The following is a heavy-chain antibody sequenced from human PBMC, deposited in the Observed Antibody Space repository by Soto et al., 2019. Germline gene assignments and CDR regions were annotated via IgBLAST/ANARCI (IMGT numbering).Heavy chain of an antibody. J-gene: IGHJ4*02. Sequence: QVQLVQSGAEVKKPGASVKVSCKASGSTFSTLDLNWVRHAPGQGLDWMGWMHANTGLTGHAQKFHGRLSMTSDTSISTAYMELSSLRADDTAVYYCARYIFGQGFISWGQGTLVTVSS. V-gene: IGHV1-8*01. D-gene: IGHD3-10*01. CDR2: MHANTGLT. CDR3: ARYIFGQGFIS. CDR1: GSTFSTLD.